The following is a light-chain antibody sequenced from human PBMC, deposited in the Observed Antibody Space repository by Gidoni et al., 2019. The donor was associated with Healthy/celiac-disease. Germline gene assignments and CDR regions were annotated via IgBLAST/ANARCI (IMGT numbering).Light chain of an antibody. Sequence: DTVMTQSPLSLPVTPGEPASISCRSSQSLLHSNGYNYLDWYLQKPGQSPQLLIYLGSNRASGVPDRFSGSGSGTDFTLKISGVEAEDVGVYYCMRALQTPWTFGQGTKVEIK. CDR1: QSLLHSNGYNY. CDR2: LGS. CDR3: MRALQTPWT. J-gene: IGKJ1*01. V-gene: IGKV2-28*01.